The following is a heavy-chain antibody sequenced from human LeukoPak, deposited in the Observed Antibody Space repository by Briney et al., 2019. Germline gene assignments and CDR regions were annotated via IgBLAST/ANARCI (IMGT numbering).Heavy chain of an antibody. D-gene: IGHD5-12*01. V-gene: IGHV3-21*01. CDR1: GFTFSSYS. CDR3: ARESGYDRHSYYYYGMDV. J-gene: IGHJ6*02. CDR2: ISSSSSYM. Sequence: GGSLRLSCAASGFTFSSYSMNWVRQAPGKGLEWVSSISSSSSYMYYADSVKGRFTISRDNAKNSLYLQMNSLRAEDTAVYYCARESGYDRHSYYYYGMDVWGQGTTVTVSS.